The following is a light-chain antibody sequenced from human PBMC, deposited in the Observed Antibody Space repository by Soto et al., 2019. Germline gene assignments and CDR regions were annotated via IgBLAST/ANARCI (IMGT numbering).Light chain of an antibody. V-gene: IGKV3-15*01. CDR1: QSVDIN. CDR2: GAS. J-gene: IGKJ1*01. CDR3: QQYRNWPRT. Sequence: EIVMTQSPATLPVSPGERGTLSCMAIQSVDINLAWYQQKPGQAPRLLIYGASTRATDMPGRFSGRGSGTEFTLTISSLQSEDYAVYYCQQYRNWPRTVGQGTQVEIK.